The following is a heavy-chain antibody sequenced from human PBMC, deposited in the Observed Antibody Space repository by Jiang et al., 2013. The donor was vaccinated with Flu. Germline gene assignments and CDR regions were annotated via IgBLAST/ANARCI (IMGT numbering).Heavy chain of an antibody. J-gene: IGHJ6*04. D-gene: IGHD5-24*01. CDR2: IIPSLGIG. CDR1: GGTFSSYA. CDR3: AKETIEMPTTDLVFNYHGMDV. Sequence: AEVKKPGSSVKVSCEASGGTFSSYAISWVRQAPGQGLEWMGRIIPSLGIGNYAQNFQDRITITADKSTGAGYMEVSSLRTDDTAVYYCAKETIEMPTTDLVFNYHGMDVWGKGTTVTVSS. V-gene: IGHV1-69*04.